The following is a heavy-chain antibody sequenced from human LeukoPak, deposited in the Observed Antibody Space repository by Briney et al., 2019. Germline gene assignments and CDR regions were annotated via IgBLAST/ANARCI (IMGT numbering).Heavy chain of an antibody. CDR3: ARPAVAAAGYYFDY. J-gene: IGHJ4*02. D-gene: IGHD6-13*01. CDR2: INHSGST. Sequence: KASETLSLTCAVYGGSFSGYYWSWIRQPPGKGLEWIGEINHSGSTNYNPSLKSRVTISVDTSKNQFSLKLSSVTAADTAVYYCARPAVAAAGYYFDYWGQGTLVTVSS. V-gene: IGHV4-34*01. CDR1: GGSFSGYY.